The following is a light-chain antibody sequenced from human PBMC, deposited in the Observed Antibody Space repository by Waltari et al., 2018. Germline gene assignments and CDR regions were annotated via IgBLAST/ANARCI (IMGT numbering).Light chain of an antibody. CDR3: GTWDHSLHGLV. Sequence: QSVLTQPPSVSAAPGQKVTISCSGSRSNIGYARVSWYRQLPGTAPKVLIYDNDERTSGIPDRFFGSKSGTSAALVITGLQTGDEAYYYCGTWDHSLHGLVFGGGTKLTVL. CDR1: RSNIGYAR. J-gene: IGLJ2*01. V-gene: IGLV1-51*01. CDR2: DND.